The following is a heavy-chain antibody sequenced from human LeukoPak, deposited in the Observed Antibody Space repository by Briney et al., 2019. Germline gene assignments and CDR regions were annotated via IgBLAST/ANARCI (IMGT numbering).Heavy chain of an antibody. V-gene: IGHV1-8*03. CDR3: ARRSAYGSGSYYVDY. CDR1: GNTLTNYG. Sequence: ASVKVSCKASGNTLTNYGYNWVGKANGQGLEWKGWMNPNSGNTGYAQKFQGRVTITRNTSITTTYMELSSLRSEDTAVYYCARRSAYGSGSYYVDYWGQGTLVTVSS. D-gene: IGHD3-10*01. J-gene: IGHJ4*02. CDR2: MNPNSGNT.